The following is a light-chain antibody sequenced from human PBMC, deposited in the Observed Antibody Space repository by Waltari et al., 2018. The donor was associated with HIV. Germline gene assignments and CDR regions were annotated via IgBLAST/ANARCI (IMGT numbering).Light chain of an antibody. V-gene: IGLV2-14*01. J-gene: IGLJ2*01. CDR2: EVS. Sequence: QSALTQPASVSGSPGQSITISCTGTSSAVGGSNYVSGYQQHPGKAPKLMIYEVSNRPSGVSNRFSGSKSGNTASLTISGLQAEDEADYYCSSYTSSSTLVFGGGTKLTVL. CDR3: SSYTSSSTLV. CDR1: SSAVGGSNY.